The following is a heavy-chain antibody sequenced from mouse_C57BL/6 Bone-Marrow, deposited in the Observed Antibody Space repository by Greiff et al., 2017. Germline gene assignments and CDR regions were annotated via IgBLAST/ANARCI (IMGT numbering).Heavy chain of an antibody. V-gene: IGHV1-62-2*01. Sequence: VKLMESGAELVKPGASVKLSCKASGYTFTEYTIHWVKQRPGQGLEWIGWIYPGSGSIKYNERFKDKATLTADKSSNTVYMELSRLTSEDSAVYFCARHERYYDYEGYFDYWGQGTTLTVSS. CDR3: ARHERYYDYEGYFDY. CDR1: GYTFTEYT. CDR2: IYPGSGSI. D-gene: IGHD2-4*01. J-gene: IGHJ2*01.